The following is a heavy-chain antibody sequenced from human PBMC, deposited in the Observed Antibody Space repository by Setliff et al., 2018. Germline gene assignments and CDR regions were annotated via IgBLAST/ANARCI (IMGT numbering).Heavy chain of an antibody. CDR1: GGTFSSYA. Sequence: SVKVSCKASGGTFSSYAISWVRQAPGQGLEWMGGIIPIFGTANYAQKFQGRVTITTDESTSTAYMELSSLRSEDTAVYYCAREDCSSTSCYVRWGQGTLVTVSS. CDR2: IIPIFGTA. J-gene: IGHJ4*02. V-gene: IGHV1-69*05. CDR3: AREDCSSTSCYVR. D-gene: IGHD2-2*01.